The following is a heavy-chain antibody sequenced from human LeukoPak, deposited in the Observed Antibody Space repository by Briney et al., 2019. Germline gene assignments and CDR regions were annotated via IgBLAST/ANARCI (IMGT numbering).Heavy chain of an antibody. CDR2: INPNSGGT. D-gene: IGHD6-19*01. CDR1: GYTFTGYY. Sequence: ASVKVSCEASGYTFTGYYMHWVRQAPGQGLEWMGWINPNSGGTNYAQKFQGRVTVTRDTSISTAYMELSRLRSDDTAVYYCARGKVAGTGWVFDYWGQGTLVTVSS. V-gene: IGHV1-2*02. CDR3: ARGKVAGTGWVFDY. J-gene: IGHJ4*02.